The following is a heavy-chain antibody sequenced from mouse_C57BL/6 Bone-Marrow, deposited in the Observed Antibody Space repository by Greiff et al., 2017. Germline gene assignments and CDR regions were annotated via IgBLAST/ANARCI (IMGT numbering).Heavy chain of an antibody. J-gene: IGHJ4*01. V-gene: IGHV1-26*01. Sequence: EVQLQQSGPELVKPGASVKISCKASGYTFTDYYMNWVKQSHGKSLEWIGDINPNNGGTSYNQKFKGKATLTVDKSSSTAYMELRSLTSEDSAVYYCASDDGYDAMDYWGQGTSVTVSS. CDR2: INPNNGGT. CDR3: ASDDGYDAMDY. CDR1: GYTFTDYY. D-gene: IGHD2-3*01.